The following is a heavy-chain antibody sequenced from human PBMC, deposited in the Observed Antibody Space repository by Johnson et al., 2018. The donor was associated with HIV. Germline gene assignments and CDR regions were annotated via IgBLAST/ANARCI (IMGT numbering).Heavy chain of an antibody. CDR1: GFTFDDYG. D-gene: IGHD6-6*01. Sequence: VQLVESGGGLVRPGGSLRLSCAASGFTFDDYGMSWVRQTPGKGLEWVSGINWNGGSTGYADSVKGRFTISRDNAKNSLYLQMNSLRAEDTAVYYWAKDLGYSSSSRAFDIWGQGTMVTVSS. V-gene: IGHV3-20*04. J-gene: IGHJ3*02. CDR3: AKDLGYSSSSRAFDI. CDR2: INWNGGST.